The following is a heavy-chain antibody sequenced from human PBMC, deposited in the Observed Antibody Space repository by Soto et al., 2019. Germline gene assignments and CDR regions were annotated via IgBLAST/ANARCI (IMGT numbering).Heavy chain of an antibody. CDR3: YRDRVGGSYYYYYYGMDV. D-gene: IGHD3-10*01. CDR1: GFTFSSYS. J-gene: IGHJ6*02. V-gene: IGHV3-21*01. Sequence: GGSLRLSCAASGFTFSSYSMNWVRQSPGKGLEWVSSISSSSSYLYYADSVKGRFTISRDNAKNSLFLQMNSLRPEDTAVYYCYRDRVGGSYYYYYYGMDVWGQGTTVTVSS. CDR2: ISSSSSYL.